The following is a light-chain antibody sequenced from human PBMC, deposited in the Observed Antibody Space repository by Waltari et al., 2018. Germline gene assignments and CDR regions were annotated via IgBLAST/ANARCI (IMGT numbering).Light chain of an antibody. V-gene: IGLV1-51*01. J-gene: IGLJ2*01. CDR2: DNN. Sequence: QSVLTQPPSVSAAAGQKVTIPFSGTGYNIGNNFVSWYQQLQGTAPKLRILDNNKRPSGIPDRFSGSKSGSSATLGIAGLQTGDEAEYYCETWDSSLSVVFGGGTKLTVL. CDR3: ETWDSSLSVV. CDR1: GYNIGNNF.